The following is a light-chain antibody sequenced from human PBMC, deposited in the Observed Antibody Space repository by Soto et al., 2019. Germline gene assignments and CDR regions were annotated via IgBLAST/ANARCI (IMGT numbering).Light chain of an antibody. CDR3: QQYERPPLA. CDR1: QRVSNSY. CDR2: DAS. Sequence: EIVLTQSPGTLSLSPGDRATLSCRASQRVSNSYLAWYQQKPGQAPRLLIYDASTRAAGVPDRVTGGGSGTDFTLTINALEPEDFALYFCQQYERPPLAFGQGTRLEI. V-gene: IGKV3-20*01. J-gene: IGKJ2*01.